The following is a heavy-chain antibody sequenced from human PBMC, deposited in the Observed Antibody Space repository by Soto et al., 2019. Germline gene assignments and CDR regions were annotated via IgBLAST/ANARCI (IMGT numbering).Heavy chain of an antibody. D-gene: IGHD4-17*01. CDR3: ARSPKGIDYGDYDAFDI. V-gene: IGHV5-51*01. Sequence: PGESLQISCKGSGYRFTSYWIGWVRQMPGKGLEWMGIIYPGDSDTRYSPSFQGQVTISADKSISTAYLQWSSLKASDTAMYYCARSPKGIDYGDYDAFDIWGQGTMVTVSS. J-gene: IGHJ3*02. CDR2: IYPGDSDT. CDR1: GYRFTSYW.